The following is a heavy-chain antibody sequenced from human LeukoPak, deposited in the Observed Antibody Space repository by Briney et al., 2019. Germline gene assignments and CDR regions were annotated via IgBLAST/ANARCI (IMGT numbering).Heavy chain of an antibody. V-gene: IGHV4-4*07. CDR2: IYTSGST. D-gene: IGHD2-2*01. CDR3: ARVVPPAMGWFDP. CDR1: GGSISHSY. Sequence: PSETLSLTCTVSGGSISHSYWTWIRQPAGKGLEWIGRIYTSGSTNYSPSLKSRVTISIDESKNQFSLKLSSVTAADTAVYYCARVVPPAMGWFDPWGQGTLVTVSS. J-gene: IGHJ5*02.